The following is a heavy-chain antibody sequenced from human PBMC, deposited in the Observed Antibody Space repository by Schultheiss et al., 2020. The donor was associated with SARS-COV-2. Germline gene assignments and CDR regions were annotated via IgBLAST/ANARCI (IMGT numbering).Heavy chain of an antibody. CDR3: ARLGIAARPQADY. V-gene: IGHV4-59*08. CDR1: GGSFSGYY. CDR2: IYYSGST. D-gene: IGHD6-6*01. J-gene: IGHJ4*02. Sequence: SQTLSLTCAVYGGSFSGYYWSWIRQPPGKGLEWIGYIYYSGSTNYNPSLKSRVTMSVDTSKNQFSLKLSSVTAADTAVYYCARLGIAARPQADYWGQGTLVTVSS.